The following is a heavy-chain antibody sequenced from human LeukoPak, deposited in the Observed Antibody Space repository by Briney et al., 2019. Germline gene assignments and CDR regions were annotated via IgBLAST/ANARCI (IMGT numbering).Heavy chain of an antibody. V-gene: IGHV3-48*04. CDR2: ISSSGSTI. CDR3: ARDRIAAAGTGAFDI. Sequence: GGSLRLSCAASGFTFSSYWMSWVRQAPGKGLEWVSYISSSGSTIYYADSVRGRFTISRDNAKNSLYLQMNSLRAEDTAVYYCARDRIAAAGTGAFDIWGQGTMVTVSS. D-gene: IGHD6-13*01. CDR1: GFTFSSYW. J-gene: IGHJ3*02.